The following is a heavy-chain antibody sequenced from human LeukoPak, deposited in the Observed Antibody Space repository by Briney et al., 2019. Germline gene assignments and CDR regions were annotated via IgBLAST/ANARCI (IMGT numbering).Heavy chain of an antibody. Sequence: PGGSLRLSCAASGFKFDGYAMCWVRRAPGKGLEWVSVISRGGSNTYYADSVKGRFTISRDNSENTLYLQMNSLRAEDTAVYYCARGPYGSGTYYYDYWGQGALVTVSS. CDR3: ARGPYGSGTYYYDY. V-gene: IGHV3-NL1*01. CDR2: ISRGGSNT. D-gene: IGHD3-10*01. CDR1: GFKFDGYA. J-gene: IGHJ4*02.